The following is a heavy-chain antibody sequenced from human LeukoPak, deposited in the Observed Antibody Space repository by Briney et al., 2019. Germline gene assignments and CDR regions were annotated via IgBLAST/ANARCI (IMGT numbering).Heavy chain of an antibody. J-gene: IGHJ5*02. D-gene: IGHD2-2*01. CDR1: GYSISSGYY. CDR3: ERGSCSSTSCYFRPESWFDP. Sequence: AETLSLTCAVSGYSISSGYYWGWIRQPPGKGLEWIGSIYHSGSTYYNPSLKSRVTISGDTSKNPFSLKLSSVTAADTAVYYCERGSCSSTSCYFRPESWFDPWGQGTLVTVSS. CDR2: IYHSGST. V-gene: IGHV4-38-2*01.